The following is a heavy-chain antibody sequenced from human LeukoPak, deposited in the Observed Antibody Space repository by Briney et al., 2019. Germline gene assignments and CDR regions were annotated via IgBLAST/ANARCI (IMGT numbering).Heavy chain of an antibody. V-gene: IGHV1-2*02. CDR3: ARSSVVVVAATPSALDY. Sequence: ASVKVSCKASGYTFTGYYMHWVRQAPGQGLEWMGWINPNSGGTNYAQKFQGRVTTTRDTSISTAYMELSRLRSDDTAVYYCARSSVVVVAATPSALDYWGQGTLVTVSS. J-gene: IGHJ4*02. CDR1: GYTFTGYY. CDR2: INPNSGGT. D-gene: IGHD2-15*01.